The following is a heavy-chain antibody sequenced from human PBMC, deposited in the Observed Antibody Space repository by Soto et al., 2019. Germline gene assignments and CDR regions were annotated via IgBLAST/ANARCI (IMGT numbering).Heavy chain of an antibody. CDR1: GFTFSSYA. J-gene: IGHJ4*02. CDR3: AKDIYNWNYFYYFDY. Sequence: EVQLLESGGGLVQPGGSLRLSCAASGFTFSSYAMRWVRQAPGKGLEWVSAISGSGGSTYYADSVKGRFTISRDNSKNTLYLQMNSLRAEDTAVYYCAKDIYNWNYFYYFDYWGQGTLVTVSS. D-gene: IGHD1-7*01. V-gene: IGHV3-23*01. CDR2: ISGSGGST.